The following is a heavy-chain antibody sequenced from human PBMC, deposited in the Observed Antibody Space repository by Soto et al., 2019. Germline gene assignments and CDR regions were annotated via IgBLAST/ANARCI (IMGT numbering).Heavy chain of an antibody. CDR3: ARHAPVVPAANFYYYYYYMDV. CDR1: GYSFTNYW. V-gene: IGHV5-51*01. D-gene: IGHD2-2*01. Sequence: PGESLKISCKGSGYSFTNYWIGWVRQMPGKGLEWMGIIYPGDTDTKYSPSFQGQVTISADKSISTAYLRWSSLKASDTAMYYCARHAPVVPAANFYYYYYYMDVWGKGTTVTVSS. CDR2: IYPGDTDT. J-gene: IGHJ6*03.